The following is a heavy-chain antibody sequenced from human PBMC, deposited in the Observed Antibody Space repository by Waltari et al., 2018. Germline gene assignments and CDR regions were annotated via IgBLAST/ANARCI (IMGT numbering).Heavy chain of an antibody. V-gene: IGHV1-69*12. CDR3: ASLLSVNYYGSGSYNY. Sequence: QVQLVQSGAEVKKPGSSVKVSCKASGGTFSSYAISWVRQAPGQGLEWMGGIIPIFGTANYAQKFQGGVTITADESTSTAYMELSSPRSEDTAVYYCASLLSVNYYGSGSYNYWGQGTLVTVSS. CDR2: IIPIFGTA. J-gene: IGHJ4*02. D-gene: IGHD3-10*01. CDR1: GGTFSSYA.